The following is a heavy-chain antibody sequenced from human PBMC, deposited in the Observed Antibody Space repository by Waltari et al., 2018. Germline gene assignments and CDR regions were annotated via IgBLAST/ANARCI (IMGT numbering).Heavy chain of an antibody. V-gene: IGHV3-53*01. CDR2: IYSGGST. D-gene: IGHD6-19*01. CDR1: GFIVSRNY. CDR3: ARWQQWPVRAFDY. J-gene: IGHJ4*02. Sequence: EVQLVESGGGLIQPGGSLRLSCAASGFIVSRNYMSWFRQAPGRGLEWVSLIYSGGSTYYADSVKGRFTISRDNSKNTLYLQMDSLSVEDTAVYYCARWQQWPVRAFDYWGQGTLVTVSS.